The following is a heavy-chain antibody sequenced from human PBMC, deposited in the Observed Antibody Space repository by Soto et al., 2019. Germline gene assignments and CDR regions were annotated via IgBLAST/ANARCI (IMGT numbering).Heavy chain of an antibody. Sequence: EVQLLESGGGLVQPGGSLRLSCTASEFTFSNYPMTWVRQPPGKGLEWVSTISATGGATLYADSVRGRFTVYRDNSKNTLYLKMPHLRADDTAVYFCAKEMIASTMADFFDSWGPGTLVTVSS. CDR2: ISATGGAT. V-gene: IGHV3-23*01. D-gene: IGHD2-21*01. CDR1: EFTFSNYP. CDR3: AKEMIASTMADFFDS. J-gene: IGHJ4*02.